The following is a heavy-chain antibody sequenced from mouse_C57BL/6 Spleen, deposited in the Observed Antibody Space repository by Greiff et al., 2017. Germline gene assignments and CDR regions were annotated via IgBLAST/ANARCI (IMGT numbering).Heavy chain of an antibody. CDR2: IDPSDSET. CDR1: GYTFTSYW. CDR3: ARSTSYYSNSPYYAMDY. J-gene: IGHJ4*01. Sequence: QVQLQQPGAELVRPGSSVKLSCKASGYTFTSYWMHWVKQRPIQGLEWIGNIDPSDSETHYNQKFKDKATLTVDKSSSTAYMQLSSLTSEDSAVYYCARSTSYYSNSPYYAMDYWGQGTSVTVSS. V-gene: IGHV1-52*01. D-gene: IGHD2-5*01.